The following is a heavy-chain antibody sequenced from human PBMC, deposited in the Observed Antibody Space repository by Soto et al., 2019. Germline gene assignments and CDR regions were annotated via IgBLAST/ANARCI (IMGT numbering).Heavy chain of an antibody. CDR3: VRDTWGVTVADTDDYYYGMDV. J-gene: IGHJ6*02. V-gene: IGHV1-69*01. Sequence: EQSGAEVKRPGSSVKVSCEASGGTFSNYAISWVRQAPVQGLEWMGGILPLSGTGNYPQKFQGRVTITADESSSTIYLELRSLRSEDAAVYYCVRDTWGVTVADTDDYYYGMDVWGQGTTVIVSS. CDR1: GGTFSNYA. D-gene: IGHD4-17*01. CDR2: ILPLSGTG.